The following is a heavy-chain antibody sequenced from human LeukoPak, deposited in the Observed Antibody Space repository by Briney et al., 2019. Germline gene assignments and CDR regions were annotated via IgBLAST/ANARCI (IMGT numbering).Heavy chain of an antibody. CDR3: ARADHYDSSGFDY. J-gene: IGHJ4*02. V-gene: IGHV3-23*01. CDR2: ISCSGDNT. CDR1: GFTFSSYA. Sequence: SGGSLRLSCAASGFTFSSYAMSWVRQAPGEGLEWVSGISCSGDNTYYADSVKGRFTISRDNSKNTLYLQMNSLRAEDTAVYYCARADHYDSSGFDYWGQGTLVTVSS. D-gene: IGHD3-22*01.